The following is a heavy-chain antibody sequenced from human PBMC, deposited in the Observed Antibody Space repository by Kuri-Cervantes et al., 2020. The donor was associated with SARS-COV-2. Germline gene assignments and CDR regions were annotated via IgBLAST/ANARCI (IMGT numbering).Heavy chain of an antibody. J-gene: IGHJ3*02. V-gene: IGHV1-18*01. CDR3: ARTGVRFLEWLSKDADAFDI. CDR1: GYTFTSYG. CDR2: ISAYNGNT. Sequence: ASVKVSCKASGYTFTSYGISWVRQAPGQGLEWMGWISAYNGNTNYAQKLQGRITMTTDTSTSTAYMELRSLRSDDTAVYYRARTGVRFLEWLSKDADAFDIWGQGTMVTVSS. D-gene: IGHD3-3*01.